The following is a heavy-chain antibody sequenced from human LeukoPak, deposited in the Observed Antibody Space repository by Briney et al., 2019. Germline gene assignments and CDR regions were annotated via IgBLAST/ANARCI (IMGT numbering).Heavy chain of an antibody. D-gene: IGHD2-15*01. CDR3: ARGIRGYCSGGSCAYYYYYYMDV. V-gene: IGHV3-43D*04. CDR1: GFTFDDYA. Sequence: PGGSLRLSCAASGFTFDDYAMHWVRQAPGKGLEWVSLISWDGGSTYYADSVKGRFTISRGNSKNSLYLQMNSLRAEDTALYYCARGIRGYCSGGSCAYYYYYYMDVWGKGTTVTVSS. CDR2: ISWDGGST. J-gene: IGHJ6*03.